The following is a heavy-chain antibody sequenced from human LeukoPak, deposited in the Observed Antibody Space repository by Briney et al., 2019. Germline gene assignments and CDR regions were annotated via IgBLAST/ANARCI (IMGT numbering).Heavy chain of an antibody. V-gene: IGHV3-30*18. CDR2: ISYDGSNK. D-gene: IGHD6-13*01. J-gene: IGHJ4*02. CDR3: AKDRRTAGTPELDY. Sequence: GGSLRLSCAASGFTFSSYGMHWVRQAPGKGLEWVAVISYDGSNKYYAASVKGRFTISRDNSKNTLYLQMNSLRAEDTGVYYCAKDRRTAGTPELDYWGQGNLVTVS. CDR1: GFTFSSYG.